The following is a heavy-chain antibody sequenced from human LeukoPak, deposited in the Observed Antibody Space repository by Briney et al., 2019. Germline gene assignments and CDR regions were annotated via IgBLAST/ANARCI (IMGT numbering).Heavy chain of an antibody. V-gene: IGHV1-24*01. D-gene: IGHD2-2*01. CDR3: ATARPAATRDDAFDI. CDR1: GYTLTELS. Sequence: ASVKVSCKVSGYTLTELSMHWVRQAPGKGLEWMGGFDPEGGETIYAQKFQGRATMTEDTSTDTAYMELSSLRSEDTAVYYCATARPAATRDDAFDIWGQGTMVTVSS. CDR2: FDPEGGET. J-gene: IGHJ3*02.